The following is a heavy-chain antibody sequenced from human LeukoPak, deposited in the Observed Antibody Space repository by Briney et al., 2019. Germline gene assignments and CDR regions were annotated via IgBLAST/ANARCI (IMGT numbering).Heavy chain of an antibody. CDR1: GFTFSSYW. CDR3: ARGGGLDV. Sequence: GGSLRLSCAASGFTFSSYWMNWARQAPGKGLEWVASINHNGNVNYYVDSVKGRFTISRDNAKNSLYLQMSNWRAEDTAVYFCARGGGLDVWGQGTTVTVSS. V-gene: IGHV3-7*03. D-gene: IGHD3-16*01. CDR2: INHNGNVN. J-gene: IGHJ6*02.